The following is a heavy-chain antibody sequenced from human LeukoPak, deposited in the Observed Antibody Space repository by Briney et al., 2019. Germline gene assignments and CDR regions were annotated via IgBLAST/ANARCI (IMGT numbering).Heavy chain of an antibody. V-gene: IGHV3-66*01. CDR3: ARKSASGNYPLDY. CDR2: IYSGGRT. J-gene: IGHJ4*02. Sequence: GGSLRLSCAASGFTVSSNYMSWVRQAPGKGLEWVSIIYSGGRTYYADSVKGRLTISRDNAKNTVFLQMSSLRAEDTALYYCARKSASGNYPLDYWGQGTLVTVSS. D-gene: IGHD3-10*01. CDR1: GFTVSSNY.